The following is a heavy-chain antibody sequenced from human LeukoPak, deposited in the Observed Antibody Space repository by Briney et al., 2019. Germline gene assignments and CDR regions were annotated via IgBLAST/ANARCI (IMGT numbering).Heavy chain of an antibody. CDR1: GYTFTNYH. CDR3: ARDIDSSGYSAFDI. V-gene: IGHV1-46*01. Sequence: ASVKVSCKASGYTFTNYHMHWVRQAPGQGLESMGMITPSDGSTNYAQKFQGRVTMTRDMTTSTVYMELSSLRSEDTAVYYCARDIDSSGYSAFDIWGQGTMVTVSS. J-gene: IGHJ3*02. D-gene: IGHD3-22*01. CDR2: ITPSDGST.